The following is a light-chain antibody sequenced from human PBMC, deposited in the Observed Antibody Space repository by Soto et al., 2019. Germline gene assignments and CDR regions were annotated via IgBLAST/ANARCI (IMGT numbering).Light chain of an antibody. Sequence: DIQMTQSPSSLSASVGDRVTITCRAGQTINRYLHWYQHKPGKAPKVLIYAASSLQSGVPSRFSGSGSGTDFTLTISRLQPEDFASYYCQQSYWTPYTFGQGTKLEIK. CDR1: QTINRY. CDR3: QQSYWTPYT. J-gene: IGKJ2*01. CDR2: AAS. V-gene: IGKV1-39*01.